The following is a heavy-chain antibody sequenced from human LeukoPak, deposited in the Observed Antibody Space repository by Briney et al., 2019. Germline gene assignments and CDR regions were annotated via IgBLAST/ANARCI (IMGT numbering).Heavy chain of an antibody. J-gene: IGHJ4*02. V-gene: IGHV4-39*07. CDR2: IYYSGST. Sequence: SETLSLTCTVSGGSISSSSYYWGWIRQPPGKGLEWIGSIYYSGSTYYNPSLKSRVTMSVDTSKNQFSLKLSSVTAADTAVYYCARTVEGYSYGYVDYWGRGTLVTVSS. D-gene: IGHD5-18*01. CDR3: ARTVEGYSYGYVDY. CDR1: GGSISSSSYY.